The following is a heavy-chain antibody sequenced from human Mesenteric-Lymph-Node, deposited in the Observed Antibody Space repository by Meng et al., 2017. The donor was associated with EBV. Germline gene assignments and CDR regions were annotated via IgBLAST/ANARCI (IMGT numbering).Heavy chain of an antibody. V-gene: IGHV1-69-2*01. J-gene: IGHJ4*02. CDR3: SLELATIRGVAY. D-gene: IGHD5-24*01. CDR1: GYTFTDYF. CDR2: VDPEDGET. Sequence: GQWKKDGAQTQISCKVSGYTFTDYFRQWVQQAPGKGLEWMGLVDPEDGETIYAEKFQGRVTITADTSTDTAYMELSSLRSEDTAVYYCSLELATIRGVAYWGQGTLVTVSS.